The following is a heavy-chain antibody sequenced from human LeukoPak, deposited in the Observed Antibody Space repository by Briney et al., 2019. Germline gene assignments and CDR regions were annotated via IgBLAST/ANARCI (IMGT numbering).Heavy chain of an antibody. D-gene: IGHD5-24*01. CDR1: GLTFSSYS. J-gene: IGHJ6*02. V-gene: IGHV3-21*01. Sequence: PGGSLRLSCAASGLTFSSYSMNWVRQAPGKGLEWVSSISSSSSYIYYADSVKGRFTISRDNAKNSLYLQMNSLRAEDTAVYYCAREWGDGYKLHYYGMDVWGQGTTVTVSS. CDR2: ISSSSSYI. CDR3: AREWGDGYKLHYYGMDV.